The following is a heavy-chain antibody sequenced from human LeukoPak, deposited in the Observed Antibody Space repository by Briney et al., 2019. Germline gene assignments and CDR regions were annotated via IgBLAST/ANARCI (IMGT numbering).Heavy chain of an antibody. Sequence: PSETLSLTCAVSGYSISSGYYWGWIRQPPGKGLEWIGSIYHSGSTYYNLSLKSRVTIPVDTSKNQFSLKLSSVTAADTAVYYCAGHSHSGCGFGELLCEFDYWGQGTPVTVSS. V-gene: IGHV4-38-2*01. J-gene: IGHJ4*02. D-gene: IGHD3-10*01. CDR1: GYSISSGYY. CDR3: AGHSHSGCGFGELLCEFDY. CDR2: IYHSGST.